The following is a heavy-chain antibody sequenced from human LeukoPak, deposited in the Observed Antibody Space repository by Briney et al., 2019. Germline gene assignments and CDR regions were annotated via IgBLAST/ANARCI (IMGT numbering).Heavy chain of an antibody. CDR3: ARQGVDTAMADY. Sequence: GESLKISCKASGYSFSGYWIGWVCQMPGKGLEWMGIIYPGDSDTRYSPSFQGQVTISADKSISTAYLQWSGLKASDTAMYYCARQGVDTAMADYWGQGTLVTVSS. V-gene: IGHV5-51*01. CDR2: IYPGDSDT. D-gene: IGHD5-18*01. J-gene: IGHJ4*02. CDR1: GYSFSGYW.